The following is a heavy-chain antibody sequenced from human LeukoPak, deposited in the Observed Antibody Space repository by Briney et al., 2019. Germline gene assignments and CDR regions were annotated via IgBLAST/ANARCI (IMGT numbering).Heavy chain of an antibody. CDR2: INSDGSST. V-gene: IGHV3-74*01. D-gene: IGHD6-13*01. J-gene: IGHJ4*02. CDR3: ARRAAALGAFDY. Sequence: GGSLRLSCAASGFTFSSYWMHWVRQAPGKGLVWVSRINSDGSSTNYADSVKGRFTISRDNAKNTLYLQMNSLRAEDTAVYYCARRAAALGAFDYRGPGTLVTVSS. CDR1: GFTFSSYW.